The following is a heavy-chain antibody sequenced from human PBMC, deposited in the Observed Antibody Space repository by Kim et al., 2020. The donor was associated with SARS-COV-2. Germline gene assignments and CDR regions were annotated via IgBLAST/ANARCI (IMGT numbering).Heavy chain of an antibody. CDR3: LASGSRSYDYYGMDV. V-gene: IGHV3-48*03. Sequence: GGSLRLSCAASGFTFSSYEMNWVRQAPGKGLEWVSYISSSGSTIYYADSVKGRFTISRGNAKNSLYLQMNSLRAEDTAVYYCLASGSRSYDYYGMDVWGQGTTVTVSS. CDR2: ISSSGSTI. CDR1: GFTFSSYE. D-gene: IGHD3-10*01. J-gene: IGHJ6*02.